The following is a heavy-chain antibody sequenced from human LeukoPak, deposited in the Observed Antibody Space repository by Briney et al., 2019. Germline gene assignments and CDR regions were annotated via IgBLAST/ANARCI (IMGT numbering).Heavy chain of an antibody. D-gene: IGHD2-2*01. Sequence: GASVKVSCKASGYTFSNYYMHWVRQAPGQELEWIGWINPNSGDTMYEQKFQGRGTMTRDTSISTAYMDLNRLRSDDTAVYYCARDAMSDFWGQGTLVTVSP. CDR2: INPNSGDT. CDR3: ARDAMSDF. V-gene: IGHV1-2*02. CDR1: GYTFSNYY. J-gene: IGHJ4*02.